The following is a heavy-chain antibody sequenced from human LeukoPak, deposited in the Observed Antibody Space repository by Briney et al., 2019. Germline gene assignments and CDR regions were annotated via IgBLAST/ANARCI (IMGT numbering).Heavy chain of an antibody. CDR2: MNPNSGNT. V-gene: IGHV1-8*01. J-gene: IGHJ4*02. CDR1: GYTFTSYD. Sequence: GASVKVSCKASGYTFTSYDINWVRQATGQGLEWMGWMNPNSGNTGYAQKFQGRVTMTRNTSISTAYMELSSLRSEDTAVYYCARAVRYSYGRGYYFDYWGQGTLVTVSS. D-gene: IGHD5-18*01. CDR3: ARAVRYSYGRGYYFDY.